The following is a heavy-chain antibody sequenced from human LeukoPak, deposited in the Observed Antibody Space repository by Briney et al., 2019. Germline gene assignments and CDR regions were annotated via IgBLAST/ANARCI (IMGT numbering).Heavy chain of an antibody. CDR3: VAGFGVFNY. J-gene: IGHJ4*02. Sequence: PGGSLRLSCAASGFIFSDYGMHWVRQAPGKGLEWVTFIQDDGSDRFYADSVKGRFTISRDKSQNTPYLHMNSLRPEDTSVYYCVAGFGVFNYWGQGTLVTVSS. V-gene: IGHV3-30*02. D-gene: IGHD3-10*01. CDR1: GFIFSDYG. CDR2: IQDDGSDR.